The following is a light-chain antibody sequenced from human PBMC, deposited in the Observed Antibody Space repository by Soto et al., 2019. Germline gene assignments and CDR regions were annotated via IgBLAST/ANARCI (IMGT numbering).Light chain of an antibody. V-gene: IGKV3-11*01. CDR2: DAS. Sequence: EIVFTQSPATLSLSPGERATLSCRASQSVSSYLAWYQQKPGQAPRLLIYDASNRATGIPARFSGSGSGTDFTLTISXLEPEDFAVYYCQQRSNWPGTFGQGTKV. CDR3: QQRSNWPGT. J-gene: IGKJ1*01. CDR1: QSVSSY.